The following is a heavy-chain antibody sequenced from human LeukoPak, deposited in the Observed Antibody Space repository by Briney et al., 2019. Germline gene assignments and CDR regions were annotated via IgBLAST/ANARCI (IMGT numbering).Heavy chain of an antibody. Sequence: GGSLRLSCVASGFNFSSYWMTWVRQSPGKGLEWVANINQDEGQKYYVDSVKGRFTISRDNPKNSVSLQMTSLGADDGGLYYCAXXXAPDYWGRGTLVTVAS. J-gene: IGHJ4*02. CDR3: AXXXAPDY. V-gene: IGHV3-7*01. CDR2: INQDEGQK. CDR1: GFNFSSYW.